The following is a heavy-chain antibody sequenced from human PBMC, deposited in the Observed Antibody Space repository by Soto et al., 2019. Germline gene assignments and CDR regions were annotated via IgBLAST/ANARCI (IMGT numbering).Heavy chain of an antibody. D-gene: IGHD2-2*01. J-gene: IGHJ6*02. CDR1: GGSLGGYY. CDR3: ARDDHIVVVPTSLGAMDV. CDR2: IYYSGSA. V-gene: IGHV4-59*01. Sequence: SGTLSLTCTVSGGSLGGYYWRWVRQPPEKGLEWIGDIYYSGSAKYNPSLKSRVAMSVDTSKNHFSMKLSSVTPADSAVYYCARDDHIVVVPTSLGAMDVWGQGTTVTVSS.